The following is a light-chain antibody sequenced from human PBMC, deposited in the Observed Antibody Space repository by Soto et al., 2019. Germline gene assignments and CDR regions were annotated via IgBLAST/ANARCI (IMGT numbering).Light chain of an antibody. J-gene: IGLJ1*01. CDR3: SSYTTSNTRQTV. CDR2: DVS. Sequence: QSVLTQPASLSGSPGQSITISCTGTSSDVGGYNYVSWYQHHPGKAPKLLIYDVSNRPSGISNRFSGSKSDNTASLTISGLQPEDEADYYCSSYTTSNTRQTVFGTGTKVTV. CDR1: SSDVGGYNY. V-gene: IGLV2-14*03.